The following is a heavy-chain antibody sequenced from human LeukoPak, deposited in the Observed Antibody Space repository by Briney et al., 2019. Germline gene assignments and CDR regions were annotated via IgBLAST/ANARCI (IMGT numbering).Heavy chain of an antibody. CDR1: GYTFTGYY. Sequence: GASVKVSCKASGYTFTGYYMHWVRQAPGQGLEWMGWINPNSGGTNYAQKFQGRVTMTRDTSISTAYMELSRLRSDDTAVYYCARDPLSSSQEYYFDYWGQGTLVTVSS. D-gene: IGHD6-13*01. J-gene: IGHJ4*02. CDR3: ARDPLSSSQEYYFDY. CDR2: INPNSGGT. V-gene: IGHV1-2*02.